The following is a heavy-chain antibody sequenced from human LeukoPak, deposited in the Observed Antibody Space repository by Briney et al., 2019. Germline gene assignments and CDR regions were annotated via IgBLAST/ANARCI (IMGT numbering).Heavy chain of an antibody. J-gene: IGHJ6*02. D-gene: IGHD6-13*01. CDR1: GFTFGSYS. CDR3: ARAQYSSRIYGMDV. V-gene: IGHV3-48*01. Sequence: GGSLRLSCAASGFTFGSYSMNWVRQAPGKGLEWVSYISSSSSTIYYADSVKGRFTISRDNAKNSLYLQMNSLRAEDTAVYYCARAQYSSRIYGMDVWGQGTTVTVSS. CDR2: ISSSSSTI.